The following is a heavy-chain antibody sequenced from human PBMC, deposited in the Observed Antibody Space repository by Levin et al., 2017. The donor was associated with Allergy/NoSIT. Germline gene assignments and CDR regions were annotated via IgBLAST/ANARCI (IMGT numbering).Heavy chain of an antibody. CDR2: ISGSGGST. CDR1: GFTFSSYA. V-gene: IGHV3-23*01. J-gene: IGHJ4*02. D-gene: IGHD3-10*01. CDR3: AKSVGSGSSYDY. Sequence: PGGSLRLSCAASGFTFSSYAMTWVRQAPGKGLEWVSGISGSGGSTYYADSVKGRFTISRDISKNTLYLQMNRLRADDTAVYYCAKSVGSGSSYDYWGQGTLVTVSS.